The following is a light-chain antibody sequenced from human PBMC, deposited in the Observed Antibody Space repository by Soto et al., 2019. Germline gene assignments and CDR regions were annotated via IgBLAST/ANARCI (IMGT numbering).Light chain of an antibody. Sequence: DIVMTQSPLSLPVTPGEPASISCRSSQSLLHSNGYNYLDWYLQKPGQSPQLLIYLGSNRASGVTDRFSGSGSGTDFTLKISRVEAEDVGVYYCMQGLQARAFGQGTRLEIK. J-gene: IGKJ5*01. CDR1: QSLLHSNGYNY. V-gene: IGKV2-28*01. CDR3: MQGLQARA. CDR2: LGS.